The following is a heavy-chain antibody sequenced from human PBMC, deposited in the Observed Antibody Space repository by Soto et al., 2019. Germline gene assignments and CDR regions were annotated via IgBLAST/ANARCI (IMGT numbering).Heavy chain of an antibody. V-gene: IGHV1-3*01. CDR2: IHAGDGKT. Sequence: QVQLVQSGAEVKKPGASVKISCKSSGYSFMNYAMHWVRQAPGQGLEWMGWIHAGDGKTKYAQRLQGRVTITRDTSASTVYMELSSLRAEDTAVYYCARVPRDSSDIGEGPAVMDEEWFDPWGQGTLVTVSS. CDR3: ARVPRDSSDIGEGPAVMDEEWFDP. D-gene: IGHD2-2*01. CDR1: GYSFMNYA. J-gene: IGHJ5*02.